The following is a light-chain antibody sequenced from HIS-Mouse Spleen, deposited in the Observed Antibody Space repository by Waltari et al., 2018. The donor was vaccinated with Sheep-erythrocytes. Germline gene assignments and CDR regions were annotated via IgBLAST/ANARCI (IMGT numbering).Light chain of an antibody. CDR3: QQYDNLLT. CDR2: AAS. J-gene: IGKJ4*01. V-gene: IGKV1-12*01. CDR1: QGISSW. Sequence: RVTITCRASQGISSWLAWYQQKPGKAPKLLIYAASSLQSGVPSRFSGSGSGTDFTFTISSLQPEDIATYYCQQYDNLLTFGGGTKVEIK.